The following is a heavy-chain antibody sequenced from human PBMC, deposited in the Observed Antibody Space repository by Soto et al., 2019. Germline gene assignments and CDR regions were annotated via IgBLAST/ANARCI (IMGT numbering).Heavy chain of an antibody. CDR2: ISYDESTT. Sequence: SLRLSCPASGVSFGRYGIHWVRQAPGKGLEWVAVISYDESTTFYADSVKGRFTISRDNSKNTLYLQMNSLRAEDTAVYYCAKNNQGDYSNYGAFDIWGQGTMVTVSS. D-gene: IGHD4-4*01. CDR1: GVSFGRYG. CDR3: AKNNQGDYSNYGAFDI. V-gene: IGHV3-30*18. J-gene: IGHJ3*02.